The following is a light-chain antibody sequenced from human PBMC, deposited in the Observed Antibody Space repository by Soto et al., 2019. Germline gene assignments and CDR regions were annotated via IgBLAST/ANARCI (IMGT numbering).Light chain of an antibody. CDR2: GAS. J-gene: IGKJ2*01. Sequence: EIVLTQSPGTLSLSPGERATLSCRASQSVSSSYLAWYQQKPGQAPRLLIYGASSRATGIPDRSSGSGSGTDFTLTISRLEPEDFAVYYCQQYGSSPVTFGQGTKLEIK. CDR3: QQYGSSPVT. V-gene: IGKV3-20*01. CDR1: QSVSSSY.